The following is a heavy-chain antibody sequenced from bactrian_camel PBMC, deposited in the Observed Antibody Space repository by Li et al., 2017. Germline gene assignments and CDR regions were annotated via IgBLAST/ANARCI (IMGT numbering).Heavy chain of an antibody. CDR1: GSTSMYWW. CDR2: LKWDGTDT. V-gene: IGHV3S6*01. D-gene: IGHD5*01. Sequence: HVQLVESGGGLVQPGGSLRLSCSAGGSTSMYWWMGWVRQTPGKGLEWVSTLKWDGTDTYYADFVKGRFTISRANTMNTAYLQMDSLKSEDTAMYFCATLSGGQGLFYYGMDYWGKGTQVTVS. J-gene: IGHJ7*01.